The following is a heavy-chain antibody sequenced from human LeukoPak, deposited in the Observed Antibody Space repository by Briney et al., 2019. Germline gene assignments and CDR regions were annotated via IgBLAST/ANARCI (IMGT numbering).Heavy chain of an antibody. CDR1: GFTFDDYG. CDR3: ARARGARYYFDY. CDR2: INWNGGST. V-gene: IGHV3-20*04. J-gene: IGHJ4*02. Sequence: PGGSLRLSCAASGFTFDDYGLSWVRQAPGKGLEWVSTINWNGGSTGYADSVKGRFTISRDNAKNSLYLQMNSLRAEDTAVYYCARARGARYYFDYWGQGTLVTVSS. D-gene: IGHD1-26*01.